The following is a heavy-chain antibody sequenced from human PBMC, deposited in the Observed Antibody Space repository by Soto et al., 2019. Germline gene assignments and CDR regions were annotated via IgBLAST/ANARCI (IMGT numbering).Heavy chain of an antibody. CDR1: GYSFTTYW. D-gene: IGHD1-26*01. Sequence: PXESLKISWKGSGYSFTTYWIGLVRQTPGKGLEWMGIIYPGGSETRYSPSFQGQVTISADRSISTAYLQWSSLQASDTAMYYCARHPIHTGSYFDYWGQGTLVTVSS. CDR3: ARHPIHTGSYFDY. V-gene: IGHV5-51*01. CDR2: IYPGGSET. J-gene: IGHJ4*02.